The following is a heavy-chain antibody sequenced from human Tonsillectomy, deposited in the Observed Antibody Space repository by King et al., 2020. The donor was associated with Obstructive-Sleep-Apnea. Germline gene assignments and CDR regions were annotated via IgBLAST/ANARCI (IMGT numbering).Heavy chain of an antibody. CDR3: ARLRAGQGSNAFDY. V-gene: IGHV4-34*01. CDR1: GESFSGCY. J-gene: IGHJ4*02. D-gene: IGHD1-26*01. CDR2: INHSGST. Sequence: VQLQQWGPGLLKPSETLSLTCAVYGESFSGCYWTWIRQPPGKGLEWIGEINHSGSTIYSPSLKSRVTISVDTSKNQFSLNLSSVTAADTAVYYCARLRAGQGSNAFDYWGLGTLVTVSS.